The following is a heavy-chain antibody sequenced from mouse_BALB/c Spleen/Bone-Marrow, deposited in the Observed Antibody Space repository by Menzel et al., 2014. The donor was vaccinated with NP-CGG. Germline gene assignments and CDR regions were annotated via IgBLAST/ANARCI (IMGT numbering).Heavy chain of an antibody. D-gene: IGHD1-1*01. CDR2: ISSGSSTI. CDR3: ARSGSSSGYFDY. CDR1: GFTFSSFG. Sequence: VQLVESGGGLVQPGGSRKLSCAASGFTFSSFGMHWVRQAPEKGLEWVAYISSGSSTICYADTVMGRFTISRDNPKNTLFLQMTSLRSEDTAMYYCARSGSSSGYFDYWGQGTTLTVSS. V-gene: IGHV5-17*02. J-gene: IGHJ2*01.